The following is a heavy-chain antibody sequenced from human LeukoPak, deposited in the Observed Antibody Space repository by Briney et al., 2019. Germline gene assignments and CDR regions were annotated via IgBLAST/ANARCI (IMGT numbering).Heavy chain of an antibody. CDR1: GGTFSSYA. D-gene: IGHD2-2*01. V-gene: IGHV1-69*13. Sequence: SVKVSCKASGGTFSSYAISWVRQAPGQGLEWMGGIIPIFGTANYAQKFQGRVTITADESTSTAYMELSSLRSEDTAVYYCARGYCSSTSCYGGAFDIWGQGTMVTVSS. J-gene: IGHJ3*02. CDR2: IIPIFGTA. CDR3: ARGYCSSTSCYGGAFDI.